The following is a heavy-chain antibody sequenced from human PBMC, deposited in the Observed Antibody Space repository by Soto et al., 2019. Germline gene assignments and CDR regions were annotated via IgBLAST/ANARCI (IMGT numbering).Heavy chain of an antibody. J-gene: IGHJ6*02. CDR1: GGTFSSYA. D-gene: IGHD2-21*02. CDR2: IIPIFGTA. CDR3: ARLVVVTATSYYYYGMDV. Sequence: SVKVSCKASGGTFSSYAISWARQAPGQGLEWMGGIIPIFGTANYAQKFQGRVTITADESTSTAYMELSSLRSEDTAVYYCARLVVVTATSYYYYGMDVWGQGTTVTVSS. V-gene: IGHV1-69*13.